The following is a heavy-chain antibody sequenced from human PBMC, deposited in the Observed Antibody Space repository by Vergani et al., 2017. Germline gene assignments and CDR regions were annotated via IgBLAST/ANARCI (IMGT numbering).Heavy chain of an antibody. D-gene: IGHD1-14*01. CDR2: IYYSGST. V-gene: IGHV4-59*11. Sequence: QVQLQESGPGLVKPSETLSLTCTVSGGSISSHYWSWIRQPAGKGLEWIGYIYYSGSTNYNPSLKSRVTISVDTSKNQFSLKLSSVTAADTAVYYCARAHEPGGPFDYWGQGTLVTVSS. CDR3: ARAHEPGGPFDY. J-gene: IGHJ4*02. CDR1: GGSISSHY.